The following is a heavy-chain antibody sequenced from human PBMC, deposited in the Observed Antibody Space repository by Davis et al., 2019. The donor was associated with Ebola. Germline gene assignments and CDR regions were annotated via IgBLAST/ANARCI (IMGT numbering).Heavy chain of an antibody. CDR2: ISSGSGTM. D-gene: IGHD3-9*01. CDR3: ASVFSRVKEGNYYYYYGMDV. J-gene: IGHJ6*02. CDR1: GFTFSSYS. Sequence: GESLKISCAASGFTFSSYSMSWVRQAPGKGLEWVSYISSGSGTMYYADSVKGRFTISRDNAKNSLYLQMNSLRDEDTAVYYCASVFSRVKEGNYYYYYGMDVWGQGTTVTVSS. V-gene: IGHV3-48*02.